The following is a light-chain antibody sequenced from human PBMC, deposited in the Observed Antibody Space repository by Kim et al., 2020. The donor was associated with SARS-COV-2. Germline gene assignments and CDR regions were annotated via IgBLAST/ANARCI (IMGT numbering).Light chain of an antibody. CDR3: QQRGT. CDR1: QPITDY. V-gene: IGKV1-39*01. Sequence: DIQMTQSPSSLSASVGDRVTITCRPGQPITDYLNWYQQKPGSAPKLLIFATSTLQHGVPSRFSGSGSGADFALTISSLQPEDSATSYCQQRGTFGQGTKVDIK. CDR2: ATS. J-gene: IGKJ1*01.